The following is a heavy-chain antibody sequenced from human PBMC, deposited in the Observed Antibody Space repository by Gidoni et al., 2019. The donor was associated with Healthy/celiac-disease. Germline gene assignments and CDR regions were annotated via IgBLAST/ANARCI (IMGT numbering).Heavy chain of an antibody. V-gene: IGHV3-23*01. CDR2: ISGSGGST. Sequence: EVQLLESGGGLVQPGGSLRLSCPASGFTFSRYAMSWVRQAPGKGLEWVSAISGSGGSTYYADSVKGRFTISRDNSKNTLYLQMNSLRAEDTAVYYCAKDRSYGGKPRDAFDIWGQGTMVTVSS. D-gene: IGHD4-17*01. CDR3: AKDRSYGGKPRDAFDI. J-gene: IGHJ3*02. CDR1: GFTFSRYA.